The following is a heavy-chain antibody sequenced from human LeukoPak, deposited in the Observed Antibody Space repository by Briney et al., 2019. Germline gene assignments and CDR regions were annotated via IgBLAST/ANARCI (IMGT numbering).Heavy chain of an antibody. Sequence: GGSLRLSCTASGFNFRNAWMCWVRQAPGKGLEWVSYISSSSSTIYYADPVKGRFTISRDNAKNSLYLQMNSLRDEDTAVYYCARDPHYDYGGNSGHDYWGQGTLVTVSS. J-gene: IGHJ4*02. V-gene: IGHV3-48*02. CDR2: ISSSSSTI. D-gene: IGHD4-23*01. CDR3: ARDPHYDYGGNSGHDY. CDR1: GFNFRNAW.